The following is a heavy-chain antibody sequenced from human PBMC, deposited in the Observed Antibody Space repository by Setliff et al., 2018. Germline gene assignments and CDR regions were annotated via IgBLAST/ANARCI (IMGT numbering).Heavy chain of an antibody. Sequence: SGPTLVNPTETLTLTCTVSGYSLTNARMGVSWIRQPPGKALEWLAHIFSNDEKSYSTSLKSRLTISKDTSKSQVVLTMTNMDPVDTATYYCARIRHSFDTSGYYDPSHAFDIWGRGTMVTVSS. V-gene: IGHV2-26*02. J-gene: IGHJ3*02. CDR2: IFSNDEK. D-gene: IGHD3-22*01. CDR3: ARIRHSFDTSGYYDPSHAFDI. CDR1: GYSLTNARMG.